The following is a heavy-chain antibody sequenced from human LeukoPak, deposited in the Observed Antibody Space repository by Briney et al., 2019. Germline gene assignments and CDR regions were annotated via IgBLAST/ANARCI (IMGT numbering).Heavy chain of an antibody. D-gene: IGHD2-15*01. Sequence: SETLSLTCAVYGGSFSGYYWSWIRQPPGKGLEWIGEINHSGSTNYNPSHKSRVTISVDTSKNQFSLKLSSVTAADTAVYYCARGGGRYCSGGSCYPSYYYDSSGSYYFDYWGQGTLVTVSS. CDR2: INHSGST. CDR1: GGSFSGYY. V-gene: IGHV4-34*01. J-gene: IGHJ4*02. CDR3: ARGGGRYCSGGSCYPSYYYDSSGSYYFDY.